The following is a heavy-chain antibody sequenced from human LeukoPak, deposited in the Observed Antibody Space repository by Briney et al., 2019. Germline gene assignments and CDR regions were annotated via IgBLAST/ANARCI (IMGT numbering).Heavy chain of an antibody. D-gene: IGHD3/OR15-3a*01. J-gene: IGHJ6*03. V-gene: IGHV4-61*02. Sequence: KPSETLSLTCTVSGGSISSGSYYWSWIRQPAGKGLEWIGRIYTCGSTNYNPSLKSRVTISVDTSKNQFSLKLSSVTAADTAVYYCARHGLDPTSFYYYMDVWGKGTTVTVSS. CDR3: ARHGLDPTSFYYYMDV. CDR1: GGSISSGSYY. CDR2: IYTCGST.